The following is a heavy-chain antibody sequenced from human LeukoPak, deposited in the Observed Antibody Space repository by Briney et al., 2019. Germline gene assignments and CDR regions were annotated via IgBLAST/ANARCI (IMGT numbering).Heavy chain of an antibody. V-gene: IGHV1-18*01. D-gene: IGHD5-24*01. Sequence: GASVKVSCKPTGYTFTSYGINWVREAPGQELEWMGWISAYNGNTNYAQKLQGRVTMTTDTSTSTAYMELRSLRSDDTAVYYCARPQEEDGYNYNWAFDYWGQGTLVTVSS. CDR2: ISAYNGNT. J-gene: IGHJ4*02. CDR1: GYTFTSYG. CDR3: ARPQEEDGYNYNWAFDY.